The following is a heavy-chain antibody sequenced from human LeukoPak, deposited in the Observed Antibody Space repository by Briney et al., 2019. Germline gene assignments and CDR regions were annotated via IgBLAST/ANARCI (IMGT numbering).Heavy chain of an antibody. CDR2: FYYSGNT. CDR3: ARISIAVVPAYFDY. CDR1: GGSISSSSYQ. V-gene: IGHV4-39*01. D-gene: IGHD2-2*01. J-gene: IGHJ4*02. Sequence: SETLSLTCTVSGGSISSSSYQWGWIRQPPGKGLEWIGSFYYSGNTYYNLSLKSRVTVSVDTSKNLFSLNLSSVTAADTAVYYCARISIAVVPAYFDYWGQGTLSPSPQ.